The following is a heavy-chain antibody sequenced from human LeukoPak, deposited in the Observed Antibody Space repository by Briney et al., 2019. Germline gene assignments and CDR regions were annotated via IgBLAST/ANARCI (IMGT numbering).Heavy chain of an antibody. Sequence: GASVKVSCKASGYTFTSYAMNWVRQAPGQGLEWMGGIIPIFGTANYAQKFQGRVTITADESTSTAYMELSSLRSEDTAVYYCARGGHSSSSLFLYDAFDIWGQGTMVTVSS. CDR1: GYTFTSYA. D-gene: IGHD6-6*01. V-gene: IGHV1-69*13. CDR2: IIPIFGTA. J-gene: IGHJ3*02. CDR3: ARGGHSSSSLFLYDAFDI.